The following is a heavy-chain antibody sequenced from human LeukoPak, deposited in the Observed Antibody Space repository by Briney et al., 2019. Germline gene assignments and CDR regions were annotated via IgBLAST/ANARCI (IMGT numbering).Heavy chain of an antibody. CDR2: ISYDGSNK. J-gene: IGHJ4*02. CDR1: GFTFSSYG. CDR3: AQAASPDC. V-gene: IGHV3-30*18. Sequence: GGSLRLSCAASGFTFSSYGMPWVRQAPGKGLEWVAVISYDGSNKYYADSVKGRFTISRDNSKNTLYLQMNSLRAEDTAVYHCAQAASPDCWGQGTRVTVSS.